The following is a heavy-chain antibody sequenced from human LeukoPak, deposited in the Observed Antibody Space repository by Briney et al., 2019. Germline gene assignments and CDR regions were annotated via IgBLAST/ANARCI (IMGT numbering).Heavy chain of an antibody. CDR1: GISFSNYA. D-gene: IGHD6-13*01. CDR3: AKDDSCSWFDY. J-gene: IGHJ4*02. V-gene: IGHV3-23*01. CDR2: IGNDGST. Sequence: GGSLRLSSAASGISFSNYAMSWVRQTPGKGLEWVSTIGNDGSTYYADSVKGRFTISRDNSKNTLFLQMNSLRVGDTAVYYCAKDDSCSWFDYWGQGTPVTVSS.